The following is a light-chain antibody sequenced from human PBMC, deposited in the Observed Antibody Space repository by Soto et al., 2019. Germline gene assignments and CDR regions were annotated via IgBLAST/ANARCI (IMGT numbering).Light chain of an antibody. CDR1: SSDVGGYNY. CDR2: EVT. J-gene: IGLJ1*01. V-gene: IGLV2-14*01. Sequence: QSLLTQPASVSGSPGQSITISCTGSSSDVGGYNYVSWYQQHPGKAPKLIIYEVTYRPSGVSNRFSGSKSGNTASLTISGLQSEDEADYYCSSYTVTNFLSYVFGTGTKVTVL. CDR3: SSYTVTNFLSYV.